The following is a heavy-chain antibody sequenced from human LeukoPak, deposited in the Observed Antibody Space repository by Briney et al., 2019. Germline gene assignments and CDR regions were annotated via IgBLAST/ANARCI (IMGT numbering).Heavy chain of an antibody. V-gene: IGHV3-23*01. CDR1: GFTFSSYA. CDR3: AKDRRDGYTADAFDI. Sequence: GGSLRLSCAASGFTFSSYAMSWVRHAPGKGLEWVSAISGSGGSTFYADSVKGRFTISRDNSKNTLYLQMNSLRAEDTAVYYCAKDRRDGYTADAFDIWGQGTMVTVSS. J-gene: IGHJ3*02. D-gene: IGHD5-24*01. CDR2: ISGSGGST.